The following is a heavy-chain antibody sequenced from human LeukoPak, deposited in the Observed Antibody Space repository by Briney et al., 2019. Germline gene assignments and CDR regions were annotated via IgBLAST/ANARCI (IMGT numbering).Heavy chain of an antibody. V-gene: IGHV4-34*01. CDR3: ARQPYDFWSGYLDY. J-gene: IGHJ4*02. D-gene: IGHD3-3*01. Sequence: SETLSLTCAVYGGSFSGYYWSWIRQPPGKGLEWIGEINHSGSTNYNPSLKSRVTISVDTSKNQFSLKLSSVTAADTAVYYCARQPYDFWSGYLDYWGQGTLVTVSS. CDR2: INHSGST. CDR1: GGSFSGYY.